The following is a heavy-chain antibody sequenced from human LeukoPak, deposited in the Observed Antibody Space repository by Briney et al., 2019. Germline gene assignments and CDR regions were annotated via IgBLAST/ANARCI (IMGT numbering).Heavy chain of an antibody. CDR3: AKDIRGIDAFDI. V-gene: IGHV3-23*01. J-gene: IGHJ3*02. D-gene: IGHD3-10*01. CDR1: GFTFSSYA. Sequence: PGGSLRLSCAASGFTFSSYAMSWVRQAPGKGLEWVSAISGSGGTTHYADSVKGRFTVSRDNSKNTLYLQMNSLRAEDTAVYFCAKDIRGIDAFDIWGQGTMVTVSS. CDR2: ISGSGGTT.